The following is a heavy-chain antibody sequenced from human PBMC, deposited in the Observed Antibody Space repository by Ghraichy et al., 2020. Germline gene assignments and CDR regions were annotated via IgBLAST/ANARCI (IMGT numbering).Heavy chain of an antibody. CDR1: GFAFSTYG. V-gene: IGHV3-23*01. Sequence: GGSLRLSCAASGFAFSTYGMNWVRQAPGKGLEWVSGISCSGDSTYYGDSVKGRFTISRDNSKNTLYLQMNSLRDEDTAVYYCAKVRCTSGYCPVDYWGKGTLVTISS. CDR2: ISCSGDST. D-gene: IGHD5-12*01. J-gene: IGHJ4*02. CDR3: AKVRCTSGYCPVDY.